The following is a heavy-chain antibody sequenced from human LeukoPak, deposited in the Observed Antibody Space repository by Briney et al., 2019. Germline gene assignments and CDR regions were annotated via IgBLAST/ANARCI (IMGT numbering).Heavy chain of an antibody. Sequence: GGSLRLSCTASGFTLSSYWMHWVRQAPGKGLVWVSRINSDGSSTSYADSVKGRFTISRDNAENTLHLRMNSLRAEDTAVYSCAKSLYSGSRFDPWGQGTLVTVSS. V-gene: IGHV3-74*01. CDR2: INSDGSST. CDR1: GFTLSSYW. CDR3: AKSLYSGSRFDP. J-gene: IGHJ5*02. D-gene: IGHD6-13*01.